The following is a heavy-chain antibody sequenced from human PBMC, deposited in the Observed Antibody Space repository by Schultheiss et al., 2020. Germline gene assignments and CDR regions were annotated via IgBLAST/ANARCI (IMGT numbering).Heavy chain of an antibody. J-gene: IGHJ5*02. CDR3: ARVVGYSYIGIDP. Sequence: SETLSLTCTVSGGSISSYYWGWIRQPPGKGLEWIGSIYYSGSTNYNTSLKSRVTISVDTSKNQFSLKLSSVTAADTAVYYCARVVGYSYIGIDPWGQGTLVTVSS. CDR2: IYYSGST. V-gene: IGHV4-59*01. D-gene: IGHD5-18*01. CDR1: GGSISSYY.